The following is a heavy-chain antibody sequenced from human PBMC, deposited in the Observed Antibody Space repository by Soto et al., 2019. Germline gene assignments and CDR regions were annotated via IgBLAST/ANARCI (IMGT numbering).Heavy chain of an antibody. Sequence: SVKVSCKACGGTFSSYTISWVRQAPGQGLEWMGRIIPILGIANYAQKFQGRVTITADKSTSTAYMELSSLRSEDTAVYYCERGRVGVQLERPNYYYYLAVWGQGTTVTVSS. J-gene: IGHJ6*03. V-gene: IGHV1-69*02. D-gene: IGHD1-1*01. CDR2: IIPILGIA. CDR1: GGTFSSYT. CDR3: ERGRVGVQLERPNYYYYLAV.